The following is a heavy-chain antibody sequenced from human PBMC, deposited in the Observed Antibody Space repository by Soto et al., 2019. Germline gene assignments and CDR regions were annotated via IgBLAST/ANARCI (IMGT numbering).Heavy chain of an antibody. D-gene: IGHD6-13*01. CDR1: GGSFSGYY. V-gene: IGHV4-34*01. Sequence: SETLSLTCAVYGGSFSGYYLSWIRQPPGKGLEWIGEINHIGSTDYNPSLKSRVTISVDMSKNQFSLKLSSVTAEDTAVYXXARGGRQQLIPTPISYKIDYWGQGTLVTVSS. CDR3: ARGGRQQLIPTPISYKIDY. CDR2: INHIGST. J-gene: IGHJ4*02.